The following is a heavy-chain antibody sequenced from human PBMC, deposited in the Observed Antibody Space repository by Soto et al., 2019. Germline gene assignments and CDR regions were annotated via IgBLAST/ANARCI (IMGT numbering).Heavy chain of an antibody. CDR2: MNPNSGNT. CDR3: ARGTVTYYYYYMDV. D-gene: IGHD4-17*01. J-gene: IGHJ6*03. V-gene: IGHV1-8*01. Sequence: QVQLVQSGAEVKKPGASVKVSCKASGYTFTSYDINWVRQATGQGLEWMGWMNPNSGNTGYAQKFQGRVTMTRNTSISTAYMELRSLRSEDTAVYYCARGTVTYYYYYMDVWGKGTTVTVSS. CDR1: GYTFTSYD.